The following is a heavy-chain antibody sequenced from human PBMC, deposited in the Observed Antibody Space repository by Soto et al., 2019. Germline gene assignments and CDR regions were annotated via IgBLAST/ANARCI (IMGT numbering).Heavy chain of an antibody. CDR2: IYHSGRS. CDR1: GASITTGGLS. Sequence: PSETLSLTCAVSGASITTGGLSWSWIRQPPGKGLEWIGYIYHSGRSFYRPSLRGRISISLDTSKNQFSLSLTSVTAADTAVYYCARVYGDHTGAFDYWGQGTLVTVSS. CDR3: ARVYGDHTGAFDY. D-gene: IGHD7-27*01. J-gene: IGHJ4*02. V-gene: IGHV4-30-2*01.